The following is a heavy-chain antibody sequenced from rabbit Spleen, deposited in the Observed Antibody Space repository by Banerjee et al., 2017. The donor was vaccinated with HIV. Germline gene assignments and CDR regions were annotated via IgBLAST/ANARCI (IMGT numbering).Heavy chain of an antibody. Sequence: QLVESGGGLVQPGGSLKLSCTASGFTLSSYYMNWVRQAPGKGLEWIGYIDPVFGITYYANWVNGRFSISRENAQNTVFLQMTSLTAADTATYFCAKDGGDAGDGYGLWGQGTLVTVS. CDR1: GFTLSSYY. D-gene: IGHD6-1*01. V-gene: IGHV1S7*01. CDR3: AKDGGDAGDGYGL. CDR2: IDPVFGIT. J-gene: IGHJ4*01.